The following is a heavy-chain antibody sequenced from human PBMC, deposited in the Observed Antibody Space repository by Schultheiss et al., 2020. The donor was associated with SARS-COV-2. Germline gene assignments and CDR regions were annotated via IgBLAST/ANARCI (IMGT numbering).Heavy chain of an antibody. Sequence: SQTLSLTCLVSGGSISSSSYYWGWIRQPPGKGLEWIGSIYYSGSTYYNSSLKSRVTISVDTSKNQFSLKLSSVTAADTAVYYCARLSQYSSGWIDYWGQGTLVTVSS. D-gene: IGHD6-19*01. J-gene: IGHJ4*02. V-gene: IGHV4-39*01. CDR3: ARLSQYSSGWIDY. CDR1: GGSISSSSYY. CDR2: IYYSGST.